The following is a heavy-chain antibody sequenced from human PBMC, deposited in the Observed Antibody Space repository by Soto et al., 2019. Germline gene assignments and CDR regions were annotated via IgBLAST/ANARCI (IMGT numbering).Heavy chain of an antibody. J-gene: IGHJ4*02. D-gene: IGHD5-18*01. V-gene: IGHV3-33*01. CDR2: IWYDGSNK. CDR1: GFTFSSYG. CDR3: ARDNGGYSYAEYYFDY. Sequence: GESLKISCAASGFTFSSYGMHWVRQAPGKGLEWVAVIWYDGSNKYYADSVKGRFTISRDNSKNTLYLQMNSLRAEDTAVYYCARDNGGYSYAEYYFDYWGQGTLVTVSS.